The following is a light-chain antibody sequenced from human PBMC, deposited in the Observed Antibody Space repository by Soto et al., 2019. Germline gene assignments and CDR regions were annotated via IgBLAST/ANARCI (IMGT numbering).Light chain of an antibody. J-gene: IGKJ1*01. Sequence: EILMTQSPATLSVSPGERATLSCRASQSVSSNLAWYQQKPGQAPRLLIYGASTRATGIPARFSGSGSGTEFTLTISILHSEDFAVYYCQQYNNWPPWTFGQGTKVEIK. V-gene: IGKV3-15*01. CDR2: GAS. CDR1: QSVSSN. CDR3: QQYNNWPPWT.